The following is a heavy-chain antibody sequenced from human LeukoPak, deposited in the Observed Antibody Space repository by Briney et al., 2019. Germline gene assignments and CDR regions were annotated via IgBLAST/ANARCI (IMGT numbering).Heavy chain of an antibody. CDR2: IYTSGSS. Sequence: PSETLSLTCSVSGYSIGSGYDWAWIRQPAGKGLEWIGHIYTSGSSNYSPSLKSRVTISVDTSKNQFSLKLTSVTAADTAVYYCTKGRGIWGQGTLVTVSS. CDR3: TKGRGI. J-gene: IGHJ4*02. CDR1: GYSIGSGYD. D-gene: IGHD3-10*01. V-gene: IGHV4-61*09.